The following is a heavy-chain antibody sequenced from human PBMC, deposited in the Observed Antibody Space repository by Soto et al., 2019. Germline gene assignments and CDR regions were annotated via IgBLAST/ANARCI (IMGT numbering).Heavy chain of an antibody. D-gene: IGHD3-3*01. J-gene: IGHJ5*02. CDR1: GFSLSTSGAA. V-gene: IGHV2-5*02. Sequence: QINLIESGPTLVNPTQTLTLTCTFSGFSLSTSGAAVGWVRQPPGRALEWLALIYWDGDKRYNASLGNRLTITKDTSINQVVLTLTNVAPADTATYYCAHRATMTIFGLIIDNGIWFDPWGQGTRVIVSS. CDR2: IYWDGDK. CDR3: AHRATMTIFGLIIDNGIWFDP.